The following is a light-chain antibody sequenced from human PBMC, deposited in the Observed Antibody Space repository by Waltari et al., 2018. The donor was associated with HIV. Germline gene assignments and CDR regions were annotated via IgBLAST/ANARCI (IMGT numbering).Light chain of an antibody. Sequence: QSVLTQPPSASGTPRQRVTISCSGSRSHIPSNYVYLYQQLPGTAPKLLIYRSIQRPSGVPDRFSGSKSGTSASLAISGLRSEDEADYYCAAWDDSLSVVVFGGGTKLTVL. CDR1: RSHIPSNY. J-gene: IGLJ2*01. CDR2: RSI. CDR3: AAWDDSLSVVV. V-gene: IGLV1-47*01.